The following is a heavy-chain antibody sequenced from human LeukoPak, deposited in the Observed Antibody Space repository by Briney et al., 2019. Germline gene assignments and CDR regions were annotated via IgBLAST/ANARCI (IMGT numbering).Heavy chain of an antibody. CDR3: AKYSTSIIRVAFDV. J-gene: IGHJ3*01. D-gene: IGHD3-10*01. CDR1: GFTFKTYG. V-gene: IGHV3-23*01. CDR2: ISAGGFNT. Sequence: GGSETLSCAASGFTFKTYGMSWVRQAPGGGLEWVASISAGGFNTYYADAVEGRFSISRDNSKGTVFLQMNSLRAEDTALYYCAKYSTSIIRVAFDVWGQATMV.